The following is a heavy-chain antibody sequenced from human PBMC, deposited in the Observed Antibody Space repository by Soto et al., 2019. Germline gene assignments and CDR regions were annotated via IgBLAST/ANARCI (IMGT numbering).Heavy chain of an antibody. CDR2: ISGSGDRT. V-gene: IGHV3-23*01. CDR3: ANWVEGTMVYFDF. J-gene: IGHJ4*02. D-gene: IGHD2-8*01. CDR1: GFTFKNYA. Sequence: EMQLLESGGGLVQPGGSLRLSCAASGFTFKNYAMTWARQAPGKGLEWVSAISGSGDRTYYADSVKGRFTISRDNSKNTAYLQMNSLRADDTALYYCANWVEGTMVYFDFWGQGTLVTVSS.